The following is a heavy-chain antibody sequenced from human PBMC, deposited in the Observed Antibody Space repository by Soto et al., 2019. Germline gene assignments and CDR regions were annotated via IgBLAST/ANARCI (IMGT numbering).Heavy chain of an antibody. CDR3: TRVDTLTAGVYY. J-gene: IGHJ4*02. CDR1: GFSVSDIY. Sequence: LRLSCAGSGFSVSDIYMSWVRQAPGKGLEWVSLIYSDASTYYADSVKGRFTISRDNSKNTLFLQMNSLRAEDTAVYYCTRVDTLTAGVYYWGLGTLVTVSS. CDR2: IYSDAST. D-gene: IGHD6-25*01. V-gene: IGHV3-66*01.